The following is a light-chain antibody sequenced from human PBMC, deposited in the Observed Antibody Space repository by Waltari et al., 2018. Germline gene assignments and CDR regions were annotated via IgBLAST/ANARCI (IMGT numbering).Light chain of an antibody. J-gene: IGKJ2*01. CDR3: QQYYSTSYT. CDR1: QSVLYSSNNKNY. Sequence: DIVMTQSPDSLAVSLGERATINCKSSQSVLYSSNNKNYLAWYQQKPGQPPKLLIYWASTRESGGPDRFSGSGSGTDFTLTISSLQAEDVAVYYCQQYYSTSYTFGQGTKLEIK. V-gene: IGKV4-1*01. CDR2: WAS.